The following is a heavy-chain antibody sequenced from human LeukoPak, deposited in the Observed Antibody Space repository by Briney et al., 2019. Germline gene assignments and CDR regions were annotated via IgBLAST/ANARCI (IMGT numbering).Heavy chain of an antibody. J-gene: IGHJ5*02. D-gene: IGHD2-2*02. V-gene: IGHV3-23*01. CDR2: ISGSGGMT. CDR1: GFIFSSHA. CDR3: ANLYRA. Sequence: GGSLRLSCAASGFIFSSHAMNWVRQAPGKGLEWVSVISGSGGMTYYADSVKGRFTASRDNSKNTLFLQMNSLRAEDTAVYYCANLYRAWGQGTLVTVSS.